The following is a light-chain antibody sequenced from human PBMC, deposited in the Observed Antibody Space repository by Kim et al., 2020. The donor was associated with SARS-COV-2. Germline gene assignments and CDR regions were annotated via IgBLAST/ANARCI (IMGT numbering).Light chain of an antibody. CDR3: QAWDSSTPV. CDR1: KLGDKY. V-gene: IGLV3-1*01. J-gene: IGLJ1*01. CDR2: QDR. Sequence: SYELTQPPSVSVSPGQTASITCSGDKLGDKYACWYQQKPGQSPVLVIYQDRKRPSGIPERFSGSNSGNTATLTISGTQAMDEADYYCQAWDSSTPVFGTGTKVTVL.